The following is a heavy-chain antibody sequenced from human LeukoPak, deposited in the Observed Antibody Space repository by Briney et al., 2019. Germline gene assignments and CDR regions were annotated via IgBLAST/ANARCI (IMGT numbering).Heavy chain of an antibody. J-gene: IGHJ6*02. CDR1: GFTFADYD. Sequence: PGGSLRLSCSVSGFTFADYDMSWLRQAPGKGLEWVGFIRNTVYGGTIKYAAAVKGRFTISRDDSKSIAYLQMNSLQSEDTAVYLCSRSTWRYTMDVWGQGTTVTVSS. V-gene: IGHV3-49*03. CDR3: SRSTWRYTMDV. D-gene: IGHD5-24*01. CDR2: IRNTVYGGTI.